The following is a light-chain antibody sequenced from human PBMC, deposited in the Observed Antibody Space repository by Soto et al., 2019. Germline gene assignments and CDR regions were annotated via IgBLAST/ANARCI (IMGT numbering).Light chain of an antibody. Sequence: QSALTQPASVSGSPGQSITISCTGTSSDVGSYNLVSWYQQYPGKAPKLMIYEGSKRPSGVSNRFSGSKSGNTASLTISGLQDEDEADYYCCSYAGSYVFGDGTKVTV. J-gene: IGLJ1*01. CDR3: CSYAGSYV. CDR2: EGS. V-gene: IGLV2-23*01. CDR1: SSDVGSYNL.